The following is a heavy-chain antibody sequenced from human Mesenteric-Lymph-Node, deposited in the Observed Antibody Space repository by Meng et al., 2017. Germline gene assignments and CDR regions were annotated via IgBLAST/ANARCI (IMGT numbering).Heavy chain of an antibody. J-gene: IGHJ4*02. CDR1: GGSISSGGYY. CDR2: MYHSGTT. CDR3: ATQESRDGHNPY. V-gene: IGHV4-31*09. D-gene: IGHD5-24*01. Sequence: QLQLQTSAPGLVKPSQTLSLTCTVSGGSISSGGYYWSWIRQHPGKGLEWIGEMYHSGTTNYNPSLKSRVTISMGKSNNQLSLKLNSVTAADTAVYYCATQESRDGHNPYWGQGTLVTVSS.